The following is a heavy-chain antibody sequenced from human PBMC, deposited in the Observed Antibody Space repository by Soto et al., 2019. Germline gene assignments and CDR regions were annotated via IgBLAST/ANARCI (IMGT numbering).Heavy chain of an antibody. Sequence: APVNVSCKAAGYSFTSYDINWGRQATGQGLEWMGWMNPNSGNTGYAQKFQGRVTMTRNTSLTTAYMELSSLRSEDTAVYYCAREMTKRGMDVWGQGTTVTVSS. CDR2: MNPNSGNT. CDR1: GYSFTSYD. CDR3: AREMTKRGMDV. V-gene: IGHV1-8*01. J-gene: IGHJ6*02.